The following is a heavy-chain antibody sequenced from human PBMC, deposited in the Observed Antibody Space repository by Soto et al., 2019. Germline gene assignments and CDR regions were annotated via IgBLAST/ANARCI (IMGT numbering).Heavy chain of an antibody. CDR2: IDHSGYT. V-gene: IGHV4-34*01. CDR3: AKDFYFGQWLVEFDP. D-gene: IGHD6-19*01. CDR1: GGSFSGYY. J-gene: IGHJ5*02. Sequence: PSETLSLTCAVYGGSFSGYYWNWIRQPPGKGLEWIGEIDHSGYTNYNPSLKSRVTISVDTSKNQFSLRAEDTAVYYCAKDFYFGQWLVEFDPWGQGTLVTVSS.